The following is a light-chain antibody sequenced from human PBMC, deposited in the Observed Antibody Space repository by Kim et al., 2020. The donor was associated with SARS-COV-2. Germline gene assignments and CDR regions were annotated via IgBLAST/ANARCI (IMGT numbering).Light chain of an antibody. V-gene: IGLV4-69*01. Sequence: LVLTQSPSASASLGASVKLTCTLSSGHSSYAIAWHQQQPEKGPRYLMKLNSDGSHSKGDGIPDRFSGSSSGAERYLTISSLQSEDEADYYCQTWGTGLNWVFGGGTKLTVL. J-gene: IGLJ3*02. CDR1: SGHSSYA. CDR2: LNSDGSH. CDR3: QTWGTGLNWV.